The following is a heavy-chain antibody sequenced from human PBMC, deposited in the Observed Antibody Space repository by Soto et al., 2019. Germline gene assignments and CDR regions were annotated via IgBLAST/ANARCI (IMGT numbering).Heavy chain of an antibody. CDR3: EKEGPITTWYFDY. Sequence: QVQLVESGGGVVQPGRSLRLSCAASGFTFSSYGMHWVRQAPGKGLEWVTVISYDGNVAYYADYVKGRFTISRDNSKNTLYLQMKSMRTEETDMYYCEKEGPITTWYFDYWGKGTLVTVSS. CDR2: ISYDGNVA. CDR1: GFTFSSYG. J-gene: IGHJ4*02. V-gene: IGHV3-30*18.